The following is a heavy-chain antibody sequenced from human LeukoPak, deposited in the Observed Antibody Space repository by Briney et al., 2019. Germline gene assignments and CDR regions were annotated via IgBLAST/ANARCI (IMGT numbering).Heavy chain of an antibody. CDR2: INNNGGST. J-gene: IGHJ4*02. CDR1: GFTFSTYA. V-gene: IGHV3-23*01. CDR3: AKILGSYWTPGYDY. Sequence: AGGSLRLSCAASGFTFSTYAMSWVRQAPGKGLEWVSTINNNGGSTYYADSVKGRLTISRDNSKNTLYLQMNSLRAEDTAVYYCAKILGSYWTPGYDYWGQGTLVTVSS. D-gene: IGHD1-26*01.